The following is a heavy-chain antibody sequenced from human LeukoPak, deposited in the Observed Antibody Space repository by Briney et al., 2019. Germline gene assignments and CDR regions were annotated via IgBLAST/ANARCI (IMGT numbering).Heavy chain of an antibody. Sequence: GGSLRLSCAASGFTFSDYYMSWIRQAPGKGLEWVSYISSSSSYTNYADSVKGRFTISRDNAKNSLYLQMNSLRAEDTAVYYCARSLDYLYGMDVWGQGTTVTVSS. CDR1: GFTFSDYY. J-gene: IGHJ6*02. CDR3: ARSLDYLYGMDV. D-gene: IGHD3/OR15-3a*01. CDR2: ISSSSSYT. V-gene: IGHV3-11*03.